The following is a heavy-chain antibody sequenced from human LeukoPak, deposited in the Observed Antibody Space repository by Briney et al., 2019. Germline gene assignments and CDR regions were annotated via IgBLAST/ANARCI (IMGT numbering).Heavy chain of an antibody. CDR2: IYSGGST. CDR3: ARGGYDILTTYFDY. V-gene: IGHV3-53*01. Sequence: GGSLRLSCAASGFTVGSNYMSWVRQAPGKGLEWVSVIYSGGSTYYADSVKGRFTISRDNSKNTLYLQMNSLRAEDTAVYYCARGGYDILTTYFDYWGQGTLVTVSS. J-gene: IGHJ4*02. CDR1: GFTVGSNY. D-gene: IGHD3-9*01.